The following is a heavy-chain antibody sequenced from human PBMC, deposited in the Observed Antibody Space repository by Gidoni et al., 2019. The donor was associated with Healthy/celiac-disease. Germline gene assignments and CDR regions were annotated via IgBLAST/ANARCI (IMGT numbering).Heavy chain of an antibody. CDR2: IIPICGTA. CDR3: ARGMTTAGGYGMDV. CDR1: GGTFSSYA. Sequence: QVQLVQSGAEVKKPGSSVKVSCKASGGTFSSYAISWVRQAPGQGLECLGGIIPICGTANYEQKVQCRVTITADESTSTAYMELSSLRSEDTAVYYCARGMTTAGGYGMDVWGKGTTVTVSS. V-gene: IGHV1-69*01. J-gene: IGHJ6*04. D-gene: IGHD4-17*01.